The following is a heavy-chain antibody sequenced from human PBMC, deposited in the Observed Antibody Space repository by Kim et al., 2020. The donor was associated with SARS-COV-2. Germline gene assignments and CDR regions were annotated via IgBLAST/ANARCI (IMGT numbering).Heavy chain of an antibody. J-gene: IGHJ3*02. CDR1: GGTFSSYA. CDR2: IIPIFGTA. V-gene: IGHV1-69*13. CDR3: ARGNNDNSPKRNHKSEDAFDI. Sequence: SVKVSCKASGGTFSSYAISWVRQAPGQGLEWMGVIIPIFGTANYAQKFQGRVTITADESTSTAYMELSSLRSEDTAVYYCARGNNDNSPKRNHKSEDAFDIWGQGTMVTVSS. D-gene: IGHD1-20*01.